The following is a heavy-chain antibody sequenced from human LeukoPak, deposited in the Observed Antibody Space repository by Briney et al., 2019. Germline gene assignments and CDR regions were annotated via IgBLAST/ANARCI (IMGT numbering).Heavy chain of an antibody. Sequence: GGSLSLFCAASGLNFRIYAMMWAREAPGKGLEWVSGIPGSGCSTSYADSVKGRFTISRDNSRNPLYLLLDSLRVEDTAVFYCAKDIQNYYDSNGYYWGYYFDSWGQGTLVTVSS. V-gene: IGHV3-23*01. J-gene: IGHJ4*02. D-gene: IGHD3-22*01. CDR2: IPGSGCST. CDR1: GLNFRIYA. CDR3: AKDIQNYYDSNGYYWGYYFDS.